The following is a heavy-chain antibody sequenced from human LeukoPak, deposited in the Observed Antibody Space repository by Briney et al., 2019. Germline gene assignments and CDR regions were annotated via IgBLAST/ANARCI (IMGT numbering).Heavy chain of an antibody. CDR2: LDTDGSDT. Sequence: GGSLRLSCAASGFTFSNYAMHWVRQAPGKGLVWVSRLDTDGSDTSYADSVKGRFTISRDNAKNTLYLQMNNLRAEDTAMYYCARDRYPAAREFDYWGQGTLVTVSS. V-gene: IGHV3-74*01. D-gene: IGHD2-2*01. CDR1: GFTFSNYA. J-gene: IGHJ4*02. CDR3: ARDRYPAAREFDY.